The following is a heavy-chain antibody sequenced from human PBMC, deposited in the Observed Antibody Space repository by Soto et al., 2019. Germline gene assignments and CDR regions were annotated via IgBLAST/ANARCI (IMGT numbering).Heavy chain of an antibody. V-gene: IGHV4-4*02. CDR2: IHHSEST. CDR3: ASSNIAAAGFYYYGMDV. Sequence: PSETLSLTCAISGGSISSNNWWTWVRQSPGKGLEWIGEIHHSESTNYNPSLNSRVTISVDKSKNQFSLKLTSVTAADTAVYYCASSNIAAAGFYYYGMDVWGRGTTVTVSS. D-gene: IGHD6-13*01. CDR1: GGSISSNNW. J-gene: IGHJ6*02.